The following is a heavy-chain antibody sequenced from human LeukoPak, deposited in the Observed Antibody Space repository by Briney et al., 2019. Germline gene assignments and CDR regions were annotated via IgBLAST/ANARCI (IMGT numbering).Heavy chain of an antibody. CDR1: GGSFSGYY. D-gene: IGHD1-26*01. V-gene: IGHV4-34*01. CDR3: ARLIVGATYFAF. CDR2: INHSGST. Sequence: SETLSLTCAVYGGSFSGYYWSWIRQPPGKGLEWIGEINHSGSTNYNPSLKSRVTISVDTSKNHFSLRLSSVTAADTAVYYCARLIVGATYFAFWGQGIPVTVSS. J-gene: IGHJ4*02.